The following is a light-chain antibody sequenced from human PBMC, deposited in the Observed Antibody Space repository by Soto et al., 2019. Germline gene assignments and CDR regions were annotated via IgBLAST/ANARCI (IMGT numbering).Light chain of an antibody. J-gene: IGLJ1*01. V-gene: IGLV1-40*01. CDR2: EVT. CDR1: STNIGAGYG. Sequence: QSVLTQPPSVSGAPGQRISISCTGSSTNIGAGYGVHWYQQRPGTAPKLLIYEVTNRPSGVSDRFSGSKSGSTASLTISGLQAEDEADYHCTSYTSNTALVFGTGTKLTVL. CDR3: TSYTSNTALV.